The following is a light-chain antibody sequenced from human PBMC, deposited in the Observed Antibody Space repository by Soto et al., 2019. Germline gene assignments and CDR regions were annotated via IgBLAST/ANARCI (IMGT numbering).Light chain of an antibody. CDR3: QSYDNSLSAWV. J-gene: IGLJ3*02. V-gene: IGLV1-40*01. Sequence: QSVLTQPPSVSGAPGQRVTISCTGSSSNIGTNWPVHWYQQFPGIAPKLLIYDNNNRPSGVPDRFSGSKSGTSASLAITGLQAEDEAEYYCQSYDNSLSAWVFGGGTKLTVL. CDR2: DNN. CDR1: SSNIGTNWP.